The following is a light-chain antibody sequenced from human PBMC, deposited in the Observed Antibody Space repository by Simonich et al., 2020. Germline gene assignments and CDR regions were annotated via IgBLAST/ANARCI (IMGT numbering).Light chain of an antibody. V-gene: IGLV2-23*03. CDR1: SSDVGGYNY. J-gene: IGLJ1*01. CDR2: EGS. Sequence: QSALTQPASVSGSPGQSITISCTGTSSDVGGYNYVSWYHQNPGKAPKLLIYEGSKRPSGVSNRFSGSKSGNTASLTISGLQAEDEADYYCCSYAGSSTFVFGTGTKVTVL. CDR3: CSYAGSSTFV.